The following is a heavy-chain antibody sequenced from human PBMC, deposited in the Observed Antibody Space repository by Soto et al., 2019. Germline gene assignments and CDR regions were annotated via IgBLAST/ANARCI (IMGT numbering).Heavy chain of an antibody. CDR3: ARDRCDVLLWFGSYFLDY. J-gene: IGHJ4*02. CDR2: TYYRSKWYN. D-gene: IGHD3-10*01. Sequence: SQTISLTCAISGDSVSSNSAAWNWIRQSPSRGLEWLGRTYYRSKWYNDYAVSVKSRITINPDTSKNQFSLQLNSVTPEDTAVYYCARDRCDVLLWFGSYFLDYWGQGKLVTASS. V-gene: IGHV6-1*01. CDR1: GDSVSSNSAA.